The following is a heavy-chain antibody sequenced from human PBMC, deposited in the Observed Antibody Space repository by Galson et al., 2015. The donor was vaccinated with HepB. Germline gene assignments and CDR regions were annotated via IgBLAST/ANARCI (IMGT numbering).Heavy chain of an antibody. CDR2: FMPIFSPT. Sequence: SVKVSCKASAGTFSSYAINWVRQAPGQGLEWRGGFMPIFSPTYYPQKFQGRVIITADESTSTAYMELSSLRFEDTAVYYCARASAMAGDLDYWGQGTLVTVSS. V-gene: IGHV1-69*13. CDR3: ARASAMAGDLDY. D-gene: IGHD5-24*01. J-gene: IGHJ4*02. CDR1: AGTFSSYA.